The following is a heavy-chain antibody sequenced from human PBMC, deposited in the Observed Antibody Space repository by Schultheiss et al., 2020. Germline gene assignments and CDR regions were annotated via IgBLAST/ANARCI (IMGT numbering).Heavy chain of an antibody. D-gene: IGHD6-13*01. CDR1: GFTFDDYA. J-gene: IGHJ4*02. CDR3: AKAAGYSTRETFDY. CDR2: TSWNSGSI. V-gene: IGHV3-9*01. Sequence: GGSLRLSCAASGFTFDDYAIHWVRQAPGKGLEWVSGTSWNSGSIGYADSVKGRFTISRDNAKNSLYLQMNSLRAEDTALYYCAKAAGYSTRETFDYWGQGTLVTVSS.